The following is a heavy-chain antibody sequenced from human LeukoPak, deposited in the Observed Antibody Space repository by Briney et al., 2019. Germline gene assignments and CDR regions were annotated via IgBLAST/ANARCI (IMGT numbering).Heavy chain of an antibody. Sequence: PSETLSLTCTVSGGSISSYYWSWIRQPAGKGLEWVGRIYTSGSTNYNPSLKSRVTMSLDTSKNQFSLKLSSVTAADTAVYYCAREACSSTSCYFDYWGQGTLVTVSS. CDR2: IYTSGST. D-gene: IGHD2-2*01. V-gene: IGHV4-4*07. CDR3: AREACSSTSCYFDY. J-gene: IGHJ4*02. CDR1: GGSISSYY.